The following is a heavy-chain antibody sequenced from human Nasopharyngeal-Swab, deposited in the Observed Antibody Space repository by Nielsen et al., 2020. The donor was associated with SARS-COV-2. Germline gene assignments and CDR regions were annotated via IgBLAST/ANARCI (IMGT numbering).Heavy chain of an antibody. CDR3: TRDGYSYGPYYFDY. V-gene: IGHV3-49*03. CDR1: GFTFGDYA. J-gene: IGHJ4*02. Sequence: GESLKISCTSSGFTFGDYAMSWFRQAPGKGLEWVGFIRSKAYGGTTEYAASVKGRFTISRDDSKSIAYLQMNSLKTEDTAVYYCTRDGYSYGPYYFDYWGKGNLVTVSS. D-gene: IGHD5-18*01. CDR2: IRSKAYGGTT.